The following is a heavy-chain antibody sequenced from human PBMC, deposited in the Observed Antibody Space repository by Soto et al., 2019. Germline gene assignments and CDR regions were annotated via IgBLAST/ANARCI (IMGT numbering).Heavy chain of an antibody. D-gene: IGHD3-9*01. Sequence: ASVKVSCKASGYTFTGYYIHWVRQAPGQGLEWMGWISAYNGNTNYAQKLQGRVTMTTDTSISTAYMELSSLRSEDTAVYYCARADRGLRYFDWLLPSYYFDYWGQGTLVTVSS. J-gene: IGHJ4*02. CDR2: ISAYNGNT. CDR1: GYTFTGYY. V-gene: IGHV1-18*04. CDR3: ARADRGLRYFDWLLPSYYFDY.